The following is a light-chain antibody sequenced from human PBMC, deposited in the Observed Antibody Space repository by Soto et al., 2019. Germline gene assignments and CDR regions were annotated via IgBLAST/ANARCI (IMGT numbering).Light chain of an antibody. CDR2: DAS. J-gene: IGKJ1*01. CDR1: QSISNW. Sequence: DIQMTQSPSTLSASVGYRVTITCRASQSISNWLAWYQQKPGKAPKLLIYDASNLESGVPSRFSGSGSGTEFTLTISSLQPDDFATYYCQQYNSYWTFGQGTRVEVK. CDR3: QQYNSYWT. V-gene: IGKV1-5*01.